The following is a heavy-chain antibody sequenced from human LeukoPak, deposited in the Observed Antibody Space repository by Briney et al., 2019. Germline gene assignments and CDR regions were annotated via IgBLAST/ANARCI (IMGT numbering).Heavy chain of an antibody. Sequence: ASVKVSCKASGYTFTSYGMSWVRQAPGQGLEWMGWISAYNGNTDYAQKLQGRVTMTTDTSTSTAYMELRSLRSDDTAVYYCARDLYGRNDYWGQGTLVAVSS. V-gene: IGHV1-18*01. CDR2: ISAYNGNT. D-gene: IGHD4-17*01. CDR3: ARDLYGRNDY. J-gene: IGHJ4*02. CDR1: GYTFTSYG.